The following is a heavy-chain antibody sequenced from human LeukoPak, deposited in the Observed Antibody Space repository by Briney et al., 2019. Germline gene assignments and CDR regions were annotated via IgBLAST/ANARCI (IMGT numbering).Heavy chain of an antibody. J-gene: IGHJ3*02. CDR1: GFSLSTSGVG. V-gene: IGHV2-5*02. CDR2: IYWDDDK. Sequence: ESGPTLVNPTQTLTLTCTFSGFSLSTSGVGVGWIRQPPGKALEWLALIYWDDDKRYSPSLKSRLTITKDTSKNQVVLTMTNVDPVDTATYYCARTDSSGYYDAFDIWGQGTMVTVSS. D-gene: IGHD3-22*01. CDR3: ARTDSSGYYDAFDI.